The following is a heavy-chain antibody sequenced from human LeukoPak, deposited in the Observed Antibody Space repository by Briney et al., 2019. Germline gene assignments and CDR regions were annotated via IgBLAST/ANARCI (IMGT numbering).Heavy chain of an antibody. V-gene: IGHV1-8*01. J-gene: IGHJ4*02. CDR1: GYTFTSYD. CDR3: ARVTRRARGYSYGYGY. Sequence: ASVKVSCKASGYTFTSYDINWVRQATGQGLEWMGWMNPNSGNTGYAQKFQGRVTMTRNTSISTAYTELSSLRSEDTAVYYCARVTRRARGYSYGYGYWGQGTLVTVSS. CDR2: MNPNSGNT. D-gene: IGHD5-18*01.